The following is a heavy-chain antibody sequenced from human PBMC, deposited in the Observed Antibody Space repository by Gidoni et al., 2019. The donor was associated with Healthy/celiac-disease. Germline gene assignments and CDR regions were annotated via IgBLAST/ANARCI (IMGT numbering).Heavy chain of an antibody. J-gene: IGHJ3*02. Sequence: EVQLVESGGGLVQPGRSMRLSCAASGFPFSSYAMHWVRQATGKGLEYVSAISSNGGSTYYANSVKGRFTISRDNSKNTLYLQMGSLRAEDMAVYYCARDDDDMGYGYARGVFDIWGQGTMVTVSS. CDR1: GFPFSSYA. CDR2: ISSNGGST. CDR3: ARDDDDMGYGYARGVFDI. D-gene: IGHD5-12*01. V-gene: IGHV3-64*01.